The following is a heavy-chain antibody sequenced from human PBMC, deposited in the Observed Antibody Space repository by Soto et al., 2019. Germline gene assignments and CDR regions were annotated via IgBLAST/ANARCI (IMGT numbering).Heavy chain of an antibody. Sequence: GASVKVSCKASGYTFSSYGISWVRQAPGQGLEWMGWISASNGNTNYAQKLQGRVTMTTDTSTSTAYMELRSLRSDDTAVYYCARSTGYDILTGYQAPDYWGQGTLVTVSS. D-gene: IGHD3-9*01. CDR1: GYTFSSYG. V-gene: IGHV1-18*01. J-gene: IGHJ4*02. CDR3: ARSTGYDILTGYQAPDY. CDR2: ISASNGNT.